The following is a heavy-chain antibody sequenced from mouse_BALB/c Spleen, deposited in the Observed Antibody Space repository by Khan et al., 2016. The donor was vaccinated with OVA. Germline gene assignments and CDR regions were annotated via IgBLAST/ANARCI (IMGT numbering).Heavy chain of an antibody. CDR3: ARNDRYDVYFDY. V-gene: IGHV1S136*01. CDR2: IYPYNDDT. CDR1: GYTFTSYV. J-gene: IGHJ2*01. D-gene: IGHD2-14*01. Sequence: VQLKQSGPELVKPGASVKMSCKASGYTFTSYVMHWMRQKPGQGLEWIGYIYPYNDDTKYNEKFKGKATLTSDKSSSTAYMELSSLTSEDSAVDYCARNDRYDVYFDYWGQGTTLTVSS.